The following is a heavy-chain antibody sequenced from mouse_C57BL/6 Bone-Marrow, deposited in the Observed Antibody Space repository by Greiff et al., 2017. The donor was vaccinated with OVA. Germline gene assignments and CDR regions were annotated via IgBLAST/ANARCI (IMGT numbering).Heavy chain of an antibody. V-gene: IGHV1-55*01. Sequence: QVQLQQPGAELVKPGASVKMSCKASGYTFTSYWITWVKQRPGQGLEWIGDIYPGSGSTNYNEKFKSKATLTVDTSSSTAYMQLSSLTAEDSAVYYCARETETRAWFAYWGQGTLVTVSA. CDR3: ARETETRAWFAY. D-gene: IGHD4-1*01. CDR2: IYPGSGST. J-gene: IGHJ3*01. CDR1: GYTFTSYW.